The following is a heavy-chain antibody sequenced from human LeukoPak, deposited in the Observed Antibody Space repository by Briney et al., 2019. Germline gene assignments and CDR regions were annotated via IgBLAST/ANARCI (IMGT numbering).Heavy chain of an antibody. J-gene: IGHJ4*02. CDR2: LYSAESS. CDR1: GFTVSSNS. Sequence: GSLRLSCTVSGFTVSSNSMSWVRQAPGKGLEWIGRLYSAESSIYNPSLKSRLSMSIDTSKNQFSLTLSSVTAADTAVYYCTRVGYGGYGVLDYWGQGTLVTVSS. D-gene: IGHD5-12*01. CDR3: TRVGYGGYGVLDY. V-gene: IGHV4-4*07.